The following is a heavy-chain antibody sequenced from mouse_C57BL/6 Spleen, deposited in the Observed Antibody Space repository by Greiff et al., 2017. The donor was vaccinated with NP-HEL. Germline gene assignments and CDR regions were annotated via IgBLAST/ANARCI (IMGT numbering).Heavy chain of an antibody. J-gene: IGHJ4*01. CDR2: IYPDDGET. Sequence: EVKLLESGAELVKPGASVKLSCTASGFTFTDYYMHWVKQRPEQGLEWIGRIYPDDGETKYAPKFQGKATITADTSSNTAYLQLSSLTSEDTAVYYCARSDYGSSLYYYAMDYWGQGTSVTVSS. V-gene: IGHV14-2*01. CDR1: GFTFTDYY. D-gene: IGHD1-1*01. CDR3: ARSDYGSSLYYYAMDY.